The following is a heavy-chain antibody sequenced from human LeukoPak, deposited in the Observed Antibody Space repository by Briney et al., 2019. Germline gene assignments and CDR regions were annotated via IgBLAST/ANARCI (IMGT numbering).Heavy chain of an antibody. Sequence: PGRSLRLSCAASGFTFSTYDMHWVRQAPGKGLEWVAVIWYDGSNKYYIDSVRGRFTISRDNSRNTLYLQMNSLRAEDTAVYYCVRGFDSGYDFGYWGQGTLVTVSS. J-gene: IGHJ4*02. D-gene: IGHD5-12*01. CDR1: GFTFSTYD. V-gene: IGHV3-33*01. CDR3: VRGFDSGYDFGY. CDR2: IWYDGSNK.